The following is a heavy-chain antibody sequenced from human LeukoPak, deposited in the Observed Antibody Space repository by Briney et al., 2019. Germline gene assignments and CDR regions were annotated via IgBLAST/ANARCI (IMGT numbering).Heavy chain of an antibody. D-gene: IGHD1-26*01. CDR2: INHSGST. CDR3: ARHSGTYYDFDY. Sequence: SETLSLTCAVYGVSFSGYYWSWIRQPPGKGLEWIGEINHSGSTNYNPSLKSRVTISVDTSKNQFSLKLSSVTAADTAVYYCARHSGTYYDFDYWGQGTLVTVSS. V-gene: IGHV4-34*01. CDR1: GVSFSGYY. J-gene: IGHJ4*02.